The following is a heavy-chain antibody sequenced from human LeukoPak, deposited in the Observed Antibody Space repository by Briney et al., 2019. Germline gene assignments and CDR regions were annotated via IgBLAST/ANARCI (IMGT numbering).Heavy chain of an antibody. V-gene: IGHV1-46*01. CDR3: ARDGHGIYYYYYMVV. CDR1: GYTFTSYY. Sequence: ASVKVSCKASGYTFTSYYMHWVRQAPGQGLEWMGIINPSGGSTSYAQKFQGRVTMTRDMSTSTDYMELSSLRSEDTAVYYCARDGHGIYYYYYMVVWGKGTTVTVSS. J-gene: IGHJ6*03. CDR2: INPSGGST.